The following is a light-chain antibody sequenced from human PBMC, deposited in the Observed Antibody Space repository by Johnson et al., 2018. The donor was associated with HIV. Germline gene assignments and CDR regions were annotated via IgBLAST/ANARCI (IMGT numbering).Light chain of an antibody. CDR2: QNY. CDR3: GTWDSGLSAHF. J-gene: IGLJ1*01. CDR1: SSNIRNNY. Sequence: QSVLTQPPSVSAAPGQKVTISCSGSSSNIRNNYVSWYQQVPGAAPKLLIYQNYRRPSGIPDRFSASKSGTSATLDITGLQTGDEADYFCGTWDSGLSAHFFGTGTKVTVL. V-gene: IGLV1-51*02.